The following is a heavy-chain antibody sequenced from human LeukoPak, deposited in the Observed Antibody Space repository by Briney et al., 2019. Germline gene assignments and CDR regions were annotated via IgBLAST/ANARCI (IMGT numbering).Heavy chain of an antibody. Sequence: PGGSLRLSCTASGFTSRTSGMHWVRQAPGKGLEWVGFIQHDETEIYSADSVRGRFTFSRDNFKSTVYLQMNSLRVEDSAVYYCARESGATKIGQLLNYWGQGTLVSVSS. J-gene: IGHJ4*02. CDR1: GFTSRTSG. D-gene: IGHD3-10*01. CDR2: IQHDETEI. V-gene: IGHV3-30*02. CDR3: ARESGATKIGQLLNY.